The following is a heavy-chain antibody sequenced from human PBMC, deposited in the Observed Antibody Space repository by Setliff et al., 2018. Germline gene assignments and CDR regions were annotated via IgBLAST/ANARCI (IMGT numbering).Heavy chain of an antibody. J-gene: IGHJ6*03. Sequence: GGSLRLSCGASGFTFSSYAMNWVRQGPGKGLEWVSYISSSSTYIFYTDSVKGRFTISRDNARNALYLQMNSLRAEDTAVYFCAREHPPGAFSCMDVWGKGTTVTVSS. CDR3: AREHPPGAFSCMDV. V-gene: IGHV3-21*05. CDR2: ISSSSTYI. CDR1: GFTFSSYA.